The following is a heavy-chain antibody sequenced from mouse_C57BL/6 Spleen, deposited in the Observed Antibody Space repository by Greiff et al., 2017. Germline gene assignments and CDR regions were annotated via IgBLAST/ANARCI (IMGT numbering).Heavy chain of an antibody. CDR2: IHPNSGST. Sequence: QVQLQQPGAELVKPGASVKLSCKASGYTFTSYWMHWVKQRPGQGLEWIGMIHPNSGSTNYNEKFKSKATLTVDKSSSTAYMQLSSLTSEDSAVYYCARSDYFTWFAYWGQVTLVTVSA. CDR1: GYTFTSYW. CDR3: ARSDYFTWFAY. J-gene: IGHJ3*01. V-gene: IGHV1-64*01. D-gene: IGHD2-4*01.